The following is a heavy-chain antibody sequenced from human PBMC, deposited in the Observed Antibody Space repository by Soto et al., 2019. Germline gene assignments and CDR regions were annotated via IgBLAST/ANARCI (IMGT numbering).Heavy chain of an antibody. Sequence: GASVKVSFKVSGYTLTELSMHWVRRAPGKGLEWMGGFDPEDGETIYAQKFQGRVTMTEDTSADTAYMELSSLRSEDTAVYYCATQSSYGFFDPWGQGTLVTVSS. V-gene: IGHV1-24*01. CDR2: FDPEDGET. D-gene: IGHD5-18*01. CDR1: GYTLTELS. J-gene: IGHJ5*02. CDR3: ATQSSYGFFDP.